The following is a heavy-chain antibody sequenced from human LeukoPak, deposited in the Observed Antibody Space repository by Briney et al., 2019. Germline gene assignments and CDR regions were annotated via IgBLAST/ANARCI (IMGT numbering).Heavy chain of an antibody. J-gene: IGHJ4*02. D-gene: IGHD5-12*01. Sequence: GGSLRLSRRTSGFTFGDHAMNWVRQAPGKGLEWVAVIWYDGSNKYYADSVKGRFTISRDNSKNTLYLQMNSLRAEDTAVYYCARGLVALDYWGQGTLVTVSS. CDR3: ARGLVALDY. CDR1: GFTFGDHA. V-gene: IGHV3-33*01. CDR2: IWYDGSNK.